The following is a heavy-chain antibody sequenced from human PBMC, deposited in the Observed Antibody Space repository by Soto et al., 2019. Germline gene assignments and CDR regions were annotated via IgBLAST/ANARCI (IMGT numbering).Heavy chain of an antibody. CDR1: GFTFSSYG. CDR2: ISDSSSTI. D-gene: IGHD6-6*01. V-gene: IGHV3-48*02. Sequence: GGSLRLSCAASGFTFSSYGMNWVRQAPGKGLEWVSYISDSSSTIYYADSVKGRFTISRDNAKNSLYLQMNSLRDEDTAVYYCARDPHWAARPLGSLDYWGQGTLVTVSS. CDR3: ARDPHWAARPLGSLDY. J-gene: IGHJ4*02.